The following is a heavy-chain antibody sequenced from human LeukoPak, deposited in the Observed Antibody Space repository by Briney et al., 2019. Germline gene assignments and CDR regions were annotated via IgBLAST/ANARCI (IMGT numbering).Heavy chain of an antibody. V-gene: IGHV3-30*04. J-gene: IGHJ4*02. CDR1: GFTFSNCA. D-gene: IGHD3-3*02. Sequence: PGKSLILSCAASGFTFSNCAIHWVRQAPGKGLEWVAAISYDGNNKYYADSVKGRFTISRDNSKNTLFLQIHSLRAEDTALYYCTTDISLFDYWGQGTLVTVSS. CDR3: TTDISLFDY. CDR2: ISYDGNNK.